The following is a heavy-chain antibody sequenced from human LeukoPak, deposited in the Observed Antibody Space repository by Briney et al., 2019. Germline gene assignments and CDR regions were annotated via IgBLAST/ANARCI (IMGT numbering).Heavy chain of an antibody. J-gene: IGHJ5*02. CDR1: GSALTALA. Sequence: ASVKVSCKVSGSALTALAMQWVRQVPGKGLEWMGALDRERGETLYSEKFQGRVTMAQDTSTDPAYMYLTSLTSEDTAVYYCATGRSTGYHYWFNPGGKGTLLTVSS. CDR2: LDRERGET. V-gene: IGHV1-24*01. CDR3: ATGRSTGYHYWFNP. D-gene: IGHD2-2*03.